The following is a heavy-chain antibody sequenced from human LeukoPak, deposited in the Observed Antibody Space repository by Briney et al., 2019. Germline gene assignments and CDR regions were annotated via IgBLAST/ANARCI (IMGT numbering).Heavy chain of an antibody. Sequence: GGSLRLSCAASGFTFSSYAMSWVRQAPGKGLEWVSAISGSGGSTYYADSVKGRFTISRDNSKNTLHLQMNSLRADDTAVYYCAKSGRYCSAGSCYQEASLDYWGQGTLVTVSS. V-gene: IGHV3-23*01. CDR1: GFTFSSYA. D-gene: IGHD2-15*01. J-gene: IGHJ4*02. CDR2: ISGSGGST. CDR3: AKSGRYCSAGSCYQEASLDY.